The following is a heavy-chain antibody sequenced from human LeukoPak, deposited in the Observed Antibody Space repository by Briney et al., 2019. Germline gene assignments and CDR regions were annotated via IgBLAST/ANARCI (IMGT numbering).Heavy chain of an antibody. CDR1: GFTFTTYW. Sequence: GESLRLSCAASGFTFTTYWMSWVRQAPGKGLEWVANINQDGTEKYYVDSVKGRFTISRDKAKNSLDLQMNSLRAEDTAVYYCARHDDFWSGYSSFDYWGQGTLVTVSS. CDR3: ARHDDFWSGYSSFDY. V-gene: IGHV3-7*01. D-gene: IGHD3-3*01. J-gene: IGHJ4*02. CDR2: INQDGTEK.